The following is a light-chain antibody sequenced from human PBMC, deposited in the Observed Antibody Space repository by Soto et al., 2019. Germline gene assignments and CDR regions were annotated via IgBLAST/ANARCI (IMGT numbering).Light chain of an antibody. J-gene: IGKJ1*01. CDR2: GAS. CDR3: LQYNNWWT. CDR1: QSVSSN. Sequence: EIVMTQSPATLSVSPGERATLSCSASQSVSSNLAWYQQKPGQAPRLLIYGASTRATGIPARFSGSGSGTEFTLTISSLQSEDFAVYYCLQYNNWWTFGQGTKVDI. V-gene: IGKV3-15*01.